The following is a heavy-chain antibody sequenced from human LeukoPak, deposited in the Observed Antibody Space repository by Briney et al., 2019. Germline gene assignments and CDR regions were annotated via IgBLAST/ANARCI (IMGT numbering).Heavy chain of an antibody. V-gene: IGHV3-30*02. CDR2: IRYDGSNK. Sequence: GGSLRLSCAASGFTFSSYGMHWVRQAPGKGLEWVAFIRYDGSNKYYADSVKGRFTISRDNSKNTLYLQMNSLGAEDTAVYYCAKDSLYSSSWGNFDYWGQGTLVTVSS. CDR3: AKDSLYSSSWGNFDY. D-gene: IGHD6-13*01. J-gene: IGHJ4*02. CDR1: GFTFSSYG.